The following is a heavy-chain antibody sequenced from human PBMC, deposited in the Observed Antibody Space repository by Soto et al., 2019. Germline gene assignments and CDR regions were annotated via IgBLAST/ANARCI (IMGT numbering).Heavy chain of an antibody. CDR3: ARDAYYYDSSGYSTYYLDS. CDR1: GFTISSYG. D-gene: IGHD3-22*01. Sequence: LRLSCTASGFTISSYGMHWVRQAPGKGLEWVAIIWYDGSNKYYADSVKGRFTISRDNSKNTLYLQMNGLRAEDTAWYYCARDAYYYDSSGYSTYYLDSWGQGTLVTVS. J-gene: IGHJ4*02. CDR2: IWYDGSNK. V-gene: IGHV3-33*01.